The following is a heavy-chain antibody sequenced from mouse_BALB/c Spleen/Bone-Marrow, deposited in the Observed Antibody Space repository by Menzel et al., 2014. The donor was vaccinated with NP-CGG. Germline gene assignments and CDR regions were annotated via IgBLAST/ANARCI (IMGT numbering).Heavy chain of an antibody. Sequence: QVHVKQSGAKLVKPGTSVKLSCKTSGYTFTSYWMHWVKQRPGQGLEWIGEINPSNGRTNYNEKFKNKATLTVDKSSSTAYMQLSSLTSEDSAVYFCARTYGDSPYFYGMDYWGQGTSVTVSS. V-gene: IGHV1S81*02. CDR1: GYTFTSYW. CDR2: INPSNGRT. D-gene: IGHD2-13*01. CDR3: ARTYGDSPYFYGMDY. J-gene: IGHJ4*01.